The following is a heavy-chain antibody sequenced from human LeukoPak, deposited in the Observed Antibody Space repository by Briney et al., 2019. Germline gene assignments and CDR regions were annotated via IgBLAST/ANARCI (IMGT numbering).Heavy chain of an antibody. J-gene: IGHJ3*02. D-gene: IGHD3-22*01. V-gene: IGHV3-23*01. CDR3: AKYSLSEVATMIVVPDAFDI. CDR1: GFTFSSYA. CDR2: ISGSGGST. Sequence: GGSLRLSCAASGFTFSSYAMSWVRQAPGKGLEWVSAISGSGGSTYYADSVKGRFTISRDNSKNTLYLQMNSLRAEDTVVYYCAKYSLSEVATMIVVPDAFDIWGQGTMVTVSS.